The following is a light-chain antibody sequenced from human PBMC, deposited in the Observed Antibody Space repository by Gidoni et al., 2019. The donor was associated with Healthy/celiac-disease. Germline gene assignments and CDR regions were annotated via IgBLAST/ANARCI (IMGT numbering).Light chain of an antibody. CDR3: SSYTSSSTPYV. V-gene: IGLV2-14*03. J-gene: IGLJ1*01. CDR1: SSDVGGYNY. Sequence: QSALTQPASVSGSPGPSLTISCTGTSSDVGGYNYVSWYQQHPGKAPKLMIYDVSNRPSGVSNRVSGSKSGNTASLTISGLQAEDEADYYCSSYTSSSTPYVFGTGTKVTVL. CDR2: DVS.